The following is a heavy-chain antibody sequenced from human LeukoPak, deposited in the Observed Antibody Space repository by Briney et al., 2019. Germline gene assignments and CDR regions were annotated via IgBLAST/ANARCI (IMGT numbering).Heavy chain of an antibody. CDR2: IYYSGST. CDR3: ASGRRERDYYGSGLYYFDY. J-gene: IGHJ4*02. D-gene: IGHD3-10*01. CDR1: GGSISSYY. Sequence: SETLSLTCTVSGGSISSYYWSWIRQPPGKGLEWIGYIYYSGSTNYNPSLKSRVTISVDTSKNQFSLKLSSVTAADTAVYYCASGRRERDYYGSGLYYFDYWGQGTLVTVSS. V-gene: IGHV4-59*01.